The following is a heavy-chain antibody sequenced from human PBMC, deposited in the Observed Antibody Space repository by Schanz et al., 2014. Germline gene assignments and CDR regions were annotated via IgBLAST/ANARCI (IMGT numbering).Heavy chain of an antibody. Sequence: EVQLVESGGVVVQPGGSLRLSCAGSGFTFDDYTMHWVRQPPGKGLEWVSAINGNGGITYYADPVKGRFTISRDNSKNTLYLQMKSLRVEDTAVYYCVKDPDKHNWNDVEGMDVWGPGTTVTVSS. CDR2: INGNGGIT. CDR1: GFTFDDYT. V-gene: IGHV3-23*04. D-gene: IGHD1-1*01. J-gene: IGHJ6*01. CDR3: VKDPDKHNWNDVEGMDV.